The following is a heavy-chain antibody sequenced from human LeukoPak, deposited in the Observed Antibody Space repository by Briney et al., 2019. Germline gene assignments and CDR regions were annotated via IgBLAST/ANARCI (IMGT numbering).Heavy chain of an antibody. CDR3: ARDVKGWTKWLRLFGAFDI. CDR2: IYHSGST. V-gene: IGHV4-38-2*02. Sequence: SETLSLTCTVSGYSISSGYYWGWIRPPPGKGLEWIGSIYHSGSTYYNPSLKSRVTISVDTSKNQFSLKLSSVTAADTAVYYCARDVKGWTKWLRLFGAFDIWGQGTMVTVSS. D-gene: IGHD5-12*01. J-gene: IGHJ3*02. CDR1: GYSISSGYY.